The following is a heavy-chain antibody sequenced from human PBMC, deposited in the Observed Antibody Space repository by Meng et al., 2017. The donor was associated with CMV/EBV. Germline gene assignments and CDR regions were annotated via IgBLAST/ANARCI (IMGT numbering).Heavy chain of an antibody. Sequence: GESLKISCAASGFTFSSYGMHWVRQAPGKGLEWVAVIWYDGSNKYYADSVKGRFTISRDNSKNTLYLQMNSLRAEDTAVYYCAKDQPYDFWSYWGQGTLVTVSS. CDR2: IWYDGSNK. CDR1: GFTFSSYG. D-gene: IGHD3-3*01. CDR3: AKDQPYDFWSY. J-gene: IGHJ4*02. V-gene: IGHV3-30*02.